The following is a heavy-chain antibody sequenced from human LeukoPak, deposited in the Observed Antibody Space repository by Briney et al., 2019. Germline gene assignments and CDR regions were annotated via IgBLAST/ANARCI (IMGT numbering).Heavy chain of an antibody. CDR3: ARCEERLGLLP. J-gene: IGHJ4*02. CDR2: INHSGST. V-gene: IGHV4-34*01. Sequence: PSDTLSLTCTVYGRSFSRYYWSWIRQPPGRGLEWICEINHSGSTNYIPSLKSRVTISVDTCKNQFSLKLSSVTAADTAVYYCARCEERLGLLPWGQGTLVTVSS. CDR1: GRSFSRYY. D-gene: IGHD1-26*01.